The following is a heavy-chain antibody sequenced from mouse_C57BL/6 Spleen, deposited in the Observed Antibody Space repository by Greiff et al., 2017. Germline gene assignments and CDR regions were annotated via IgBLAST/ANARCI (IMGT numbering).Heavy chain of an antibody. CDR2: ISYDGSN. V-gene: IGHV3-6*01. Sequence: EVQLVESGPGLVKPSQSLSLTCSVTGYSITSGYYWNWIRQFPGNKLEWMGYISYDGSNNYNPSLKNRISITRDTSKNQFFLKLNSVTTEDTATYYCARGEPAWFAYWGQGTLVTVSA. J-gene: IGHJ3*01. CDR1: GYSITSGYY. CDR3: ARGEPAWFAY.